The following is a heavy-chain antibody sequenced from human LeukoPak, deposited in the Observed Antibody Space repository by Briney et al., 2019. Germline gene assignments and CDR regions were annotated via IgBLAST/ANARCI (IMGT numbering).Heavy chain of an antibody. D-gene: IGHD2-21*01. J-gene: IGHJ4*02. Sequence: SETLSLTCTISGGSISTYYWSWIRQPLGKGLEWIGYIYFTGTTTYHPSLRSRVTISLDTSNNQFSLKLTSVTAADTAVYFCARAPAGCGDTCPFHDWGQGTLVTVSS. CDR3: ARAPAGCGDTCPFHD. CDR2: IYFTGTT. CDR1: GGSISTYY. V-gene: IGHV4-59*12.